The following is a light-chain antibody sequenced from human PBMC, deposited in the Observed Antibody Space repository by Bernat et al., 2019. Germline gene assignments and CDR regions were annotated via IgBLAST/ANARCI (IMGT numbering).Light chain of an antibody. CDR1: SSNIGSNY. CDR2: RNN. J-gene: IGLJ3*02. CDR3: AAWNDSLSGPV. Sequence: QSVLTQPPSASGTPGQRVTLSCSGSSSNIGSNYVYWYQQLPGTAPKLLIYRNNQRPSGVPDRFSGSKSGTSASLAISGLWSEDEAVYYCAAWNDSLSGPVFGGGTKLTVL. V-gene: IGLV1-47*03.